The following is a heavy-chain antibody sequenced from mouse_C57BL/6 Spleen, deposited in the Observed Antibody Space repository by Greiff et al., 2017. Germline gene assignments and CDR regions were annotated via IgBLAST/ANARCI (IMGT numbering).Heavy chain of an antibody. D-gene: IGHD2-10*01. CDR3: ARDSYYDGAMDY. V-gene: IGHV5-17*01. CDR2: ISSGSSTI. J-gene: IGHJ4*01. Sequence: EVKVVESGGGLVKPGGSLKISCAASGFTFSDYGMHWVRQAPEKGLEWVAYISSGSSTIYYADTVKGRFTISRDNAKNTLFLQMTSLRSEDPAMYYCARDSYYDGAMDYWGQGTSVTVSA. CDR1: GFTFSDYG.